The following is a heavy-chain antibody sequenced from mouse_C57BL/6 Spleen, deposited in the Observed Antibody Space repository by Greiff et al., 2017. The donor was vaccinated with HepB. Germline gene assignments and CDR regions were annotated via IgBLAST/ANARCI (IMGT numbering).Heavy chain of an antibody. CDR2: IYWDDDK. D-gene: IGHD1-1*01. J-gene: IGHJ4*01. V-gene: IGHV8-12*01. CDR3: ARRADYGSSYVYYYAMDY. Sequence: QVTLKESGPGILQSSQTLSLTCSFSGFSLSTSGMGVSWIRQPSGKGLEWLAHIYWDDDKRYNPSLKSRLTISKDTSRNQVFLKITSVDTADTATYYCARRADYGSSYVYYYAMDYWGQGTSVTVSS. CDR1: GFSLSTSGMG.